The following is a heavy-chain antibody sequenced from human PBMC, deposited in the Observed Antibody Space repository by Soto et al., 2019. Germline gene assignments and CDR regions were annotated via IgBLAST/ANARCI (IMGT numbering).Heavy chain of an antibody. CDR1: GFTFSSYG. Sequence: QVQLVESGGGVVQPGRSLRLSCAASGFTFSSYGMHWVRQAPGKGLEWVAVIWYDGSNKYYADSVKGRFTISRDNSKNTLYLQMNSRRAEDTAVYYGARWGIAAGDYGGQGTLVTVSS. CDR3: ARWGIAAGDY. D-gene: IGHD6-13*01. J-gene: IGHJ4*02. V-gene: IGHV3-33*01. CDR2: IWYDGSNK.